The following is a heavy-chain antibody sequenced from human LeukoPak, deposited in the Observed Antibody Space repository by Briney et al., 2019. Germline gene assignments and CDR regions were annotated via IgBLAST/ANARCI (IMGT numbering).Heavy chain of an antibody. V-gene: IGHV4-34*01. CDR2: INHSGST. Sequence: SETLSLTCAVYGGSFSGYHWSWIRQPPGKGLEWIGEINHSGSTNYNPSLKSRVTISVDTSKNQFSLKLSSVTAADTAVYYCARRNYYGSGTLGFKEFDPWGQGTLVTVSS. D-gene: IGHD3-10*01. CDR3: ARRNYYGSGTLGFKEFDP. CDR1: GGSFSGYH. J-gene: IGHJ5*02.